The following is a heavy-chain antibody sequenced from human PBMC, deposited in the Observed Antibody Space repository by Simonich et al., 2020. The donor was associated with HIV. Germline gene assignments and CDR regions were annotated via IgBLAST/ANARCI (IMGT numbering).Heavy chain of an antibody. CDR1: GFTFSSYG. Sequence: QVQLVESGGGVVQPGRSLRLSCAASGFTFSSYGMHWVRQAPGKGLEWVAVIWYDGSNKYYADSVKSRFTISRDKSKNTLYLQMNSLRAEDTAVYYCARGGRTTTKDRHAFDIWGQGTMVTVSS. CDR2: IWYDGSNK. V-gene: IGHV3-33*01. CDR3: ARGGRTTTKDRHAFDI. D-gene: IGHD1-1*01. J-gene: IGHJ3*02.